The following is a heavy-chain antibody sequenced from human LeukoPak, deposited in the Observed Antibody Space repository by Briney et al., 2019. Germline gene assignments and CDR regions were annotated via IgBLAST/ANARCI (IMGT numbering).Heavy chain of an antibody. CDR2: VDPEDGET. V-gene: IGHV1-69-2*01. Sequence: ATVKISCKVSGYTFTDYYMHWVPQAPGKGLEWIGLVDPEDGETIYAEKFQGRVTITADTSTDTAYMELSSLRSEDTAVYYCARNPCGGDCYSDPNDAFDIWGQGTMVTVSS. CDR1: GYTFTDYY. D-gene: IGHD2-21*02. CDR3: ARNPCGGDCYSDPNDAFDI. J-gene: IGHJ3*02.